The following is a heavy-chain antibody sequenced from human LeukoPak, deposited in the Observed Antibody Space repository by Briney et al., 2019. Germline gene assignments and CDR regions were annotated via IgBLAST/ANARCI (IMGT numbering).Heavy chain of an antibody. D-gene: IGHD1-7*01. CDR1: GGSFSNYY. J-gene: IGHJ6*03. CDR3: ARRWNYGRNYYIDV. V-gene: IGHV4-34*01. Sequence: PSETLSLTCAVYGGSFSNYYWSLIRQPPGKGLEWIGEINDSGRTNYNPSLMSRVTVSVDTSKKQFSLRLTSVTATDTAVYYCARRWNYGRNYYIDVWGKGATVSVSS. CDR2: INDSGRT.